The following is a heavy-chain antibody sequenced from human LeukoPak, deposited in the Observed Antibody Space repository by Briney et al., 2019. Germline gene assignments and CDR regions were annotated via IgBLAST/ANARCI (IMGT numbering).Heavy chain of an antibody. CDR2: IRSTPDGGAA. CDR3: ATDLHFGYCTATSCAHY. J-gene: IGHJ4*02. D-gene: IGHD2-2*03. Sequence: GGSLRLSCAASGFTFSSYSMNWVRQAPGKGLEWVGRIRSTPDGGAADYAAPVKGRFTISRDDSKNTLYLQMSSLRTEDTAVYYCATDLHFGYCTATSCAHYWGQGTLVTVSS. CDR1: GFTFSSYS. V-gene: IGHV3-15*07.